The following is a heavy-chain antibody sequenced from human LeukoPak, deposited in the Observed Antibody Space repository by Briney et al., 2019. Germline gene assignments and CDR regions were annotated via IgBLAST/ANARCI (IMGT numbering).Heavy chain of an antibody. CDR1: GFTFRDYA. CDR2: IRRKTYGETA. J-gene: IGHJ4*02. CDR3: TRSSTVTGAKYYFDY. V-gene: IGHV3-49*04. D-gene: IGHD4-11*01. Sequence: GGSLRLSCTASGFTFRDYAMSWVRQAPGKGLEWVGLIRRKTYGETAEYAVSVKCRITITRDNYKGVAYLQLHRLKAEDTGLYYCTRSSTVTGAKYYFDYWGQGAQVTVSS.